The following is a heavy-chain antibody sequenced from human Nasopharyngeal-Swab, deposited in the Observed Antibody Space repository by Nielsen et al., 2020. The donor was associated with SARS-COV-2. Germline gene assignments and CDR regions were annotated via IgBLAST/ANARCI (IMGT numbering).Heavy chain of an antibody. CDR2: ISYGGGDE. D-gene: IGHD3-9*01. CDR1: GFTFSSYP. Sequence: GESLKISCEASGFTFSSYPMQWVRRAPGKGLEWVSVISYGGGDEHYADSVKGRFTISRDNSKNTLYLQMNSLTVDDTAVYYCAGSYNPGGFGWLLSNDWGQGTLVTVSS. CDR3: AGSYNPGGFGWLLSND. J-gene: IGHJ4*02. V-gene: IGHV3-30*04.